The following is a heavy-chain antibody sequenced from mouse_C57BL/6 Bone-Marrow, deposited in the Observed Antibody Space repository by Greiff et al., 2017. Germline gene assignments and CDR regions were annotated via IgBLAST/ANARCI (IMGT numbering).Heavy chain of an antibody. CDR3: AIARLRYWYFDV. D-gene: IGHD2-4*01. V-gene: IGHV5-4*03. J-gene: IGHJ1*03. Sequence: EVKLMESGGGLVKPGGSLKLSCAASGFTFSSYAMSWVRQTPEKRLEWVATFSDGGSYTYYPDNVKGRFTISRDNAKNNLYLQMIRLTSEDTAMDYCAIARLRYWYFDVWGTGTTVTVSS. CDR1: GFTFSSYA. CDR2: FSDGGSYT.